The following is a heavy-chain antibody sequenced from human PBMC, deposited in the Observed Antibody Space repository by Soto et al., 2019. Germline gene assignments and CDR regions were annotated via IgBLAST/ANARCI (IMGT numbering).Heavy chain of an antibody. CDR3: ARPRYDSSGYYSDFDY. D-gene: IGHD3-22*01. J-gene: IGHJ4*02. Sequence: QVQLVESGGGLVKPGGSLRLSCAASGFTFRDYYMKWIRQAPGKGLEWVSYISGSSTHINYADSVNGRFTISRDNAKNSLYLQMNSLRAEDTAVYYCARPRYDSSGYYSDFDYWGQGTLVTVSS. CDR1: GFTFRDYY. V-gene: IGHV3-11*05. CDR2: ISGSSTHI.